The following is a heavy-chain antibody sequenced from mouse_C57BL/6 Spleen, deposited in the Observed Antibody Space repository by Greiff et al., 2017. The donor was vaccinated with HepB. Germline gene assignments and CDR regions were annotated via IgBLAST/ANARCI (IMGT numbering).Heavy chain of an antibody. CDR2: ISDGGSYT. V-gene: IGHV5-4*01. CDR3: ARESEGYDEKAWLAY. D-gene: IGHD2-2*01. Sequence: EVKLVESGGGLVKPGGSLKLSCAASGFTFSSYAMSWVRQTPEKRLEWVATISDGGSYTYYPDNVKGRFTISRDNAKNNLYLQMSHLKSEDTAMYYCARESEGYDEKAWLAYWGQGTLVTVSA. J-gene: IGHJ3*01. CDR1: GFTFSSYA.